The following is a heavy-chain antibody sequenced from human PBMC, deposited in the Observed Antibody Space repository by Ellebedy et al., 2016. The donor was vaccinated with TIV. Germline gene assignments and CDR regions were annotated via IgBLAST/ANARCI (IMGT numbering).Heavy chain of an antibody. J-gene: IGHJ4*02. CDR1: GYTFIGYL. CDR3: ASRESST. V-gene: IGHV1-2*02. CDR2: INPNTGGT. D-gene: IGHD6-19*01. Sequence: ASVKVSCKASGYTFIGYLMHWVRQAPGQGLEWMGWINPNTGGTNYAQRFQGRVTMTRDTSISTAYMELSRLTSDDTAVYFCASRESSTWGQGTLVTVSS.